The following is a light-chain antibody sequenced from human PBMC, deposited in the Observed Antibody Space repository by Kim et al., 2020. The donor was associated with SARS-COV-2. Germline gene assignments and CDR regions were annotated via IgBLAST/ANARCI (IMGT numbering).Light chain of an antibody. Sequence: ASVGDTVTITCRASQGISSCLAWFQQKPEKAPKFLIYAASTLQSGVPSRFSGSGSGTDFTLTINSLQPEDVATYYCQKYDNAPRTFGQGTKVEIK. V-gene: IGKV1-27*01. CDR3: QKYDNAPRT. CDR1: QGISSC. CDR2: AAS. J-gene: IGKJ1*01.